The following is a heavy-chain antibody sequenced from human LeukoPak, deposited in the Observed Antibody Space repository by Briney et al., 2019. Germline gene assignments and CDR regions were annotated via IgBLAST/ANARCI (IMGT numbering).Heavy chain of an antibody. J-gene: IGHJ4*02. CDR3: AQTHTYYYGSGSYYDPFDY. V-gene: IGHV3-23*01. CDR2: ISGSGGST. CDR1: GFTFSSYA. Sequence: GGSLRLSCAASGFTFSSYAMSWVRQAPGKGLEWVSAISGSGGSTYYADSVKGRFTISRDNSKNTLYLQMNSLRAEDTAVYYCAQTHTYYYGSGSYYDPFDYWGQGTLVTVSS. D-gene: IGHD3-10*01.